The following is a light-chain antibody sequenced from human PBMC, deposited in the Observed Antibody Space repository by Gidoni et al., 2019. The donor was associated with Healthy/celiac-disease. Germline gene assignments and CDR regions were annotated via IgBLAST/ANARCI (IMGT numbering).Light chain of an antibody. Sequence: EIVLTKSPGTLSLSPGERATLSCRASQSVSSSYLAWYQQKPGQAPRLLIDGASSRATGIPDRFSGSGSGTDFTLTISRLEPEDFAVYYCQQYGSSPTWTFGQGTKVEIK. V-gene: IGKV3-20*01. CDR1: QSVSSSY. CDR2: GAS. CDR3: QQYGSSPTWT. J-gene: IGKJ1*01.